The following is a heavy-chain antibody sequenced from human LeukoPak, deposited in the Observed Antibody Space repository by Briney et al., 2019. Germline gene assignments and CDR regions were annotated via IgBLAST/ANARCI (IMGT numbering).Heavy chain of an antibody. CDR2: ISAYNGNT. CDR1: GYTFTSYG. V-gene: IGHV1-18*01. D-gene: IGHD2-15*01. Sequence: ASVKVSCKASGYTFTSYGISWVRQAPGQGLEWMGWISAYNGNTNYAQKLQGRVTMTTDTSTSTAYMELRSLRSEDTAVYYCATGFLGYCSGGSCYLDDYWGQGTLVTVSS. J-gene: IGHJ4*02. CDR3: ATGFLGYCSGGSCYLDDY.